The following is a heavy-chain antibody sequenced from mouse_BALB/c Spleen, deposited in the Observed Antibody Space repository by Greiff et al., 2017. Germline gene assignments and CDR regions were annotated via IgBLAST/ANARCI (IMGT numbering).Heavy chain of an antibody. J-gene: IGHJ4*01. CDR1: GFTFSSFG. D-gene: IGHD3-1*01. CDR3: ARWGSLGYAMDY. CDR2: ISSGSSTI. V-gene: IGHV5-17*02. Sequence: EVKVVESGGGLVQPGGSRKLSCAASGFTFSSFGMHWVRQAPEKGLEWVAYISSGSSTIYYADTVKGRFTISRDNPKNTLFLQMTSLRSEDTAMYYCARWGSLGYAMDYWGQGTSVTVSS.